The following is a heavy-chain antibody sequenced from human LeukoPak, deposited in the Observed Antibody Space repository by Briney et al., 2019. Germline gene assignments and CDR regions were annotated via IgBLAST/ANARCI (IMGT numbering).Heavy chain of an antibody. V-gene: IGHV4-59*01. CDR1: GGSINSFY. Sequence: PSETLSLTCTVSGGSINSFYWSWIRQPPGKGLEWIGYIYYSGSTNYNPSLKSRVTISVDTSKNQFSLKLSPVTAADTAVYYCARVSSGWYYFDYWGQGTLVTVSS. CDR3: ARVSSGWYYFDY. D-gene: IGHD6-19*01. J-gene: IGHJ4*02. CDR2: IYYSGST.